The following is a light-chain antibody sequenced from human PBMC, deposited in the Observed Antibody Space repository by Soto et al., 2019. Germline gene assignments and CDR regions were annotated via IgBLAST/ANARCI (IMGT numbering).Light chain of an antibody. J-gene: IGKJ1*01. CDR3: QQYHSYYPWT. CDR2: DAS. Sequence: AIQLTQSPSSLSASVGDRVTLTCRASQAIDTFLAWYQQKPGKAPKPLIYDASSLESGVPSRFSGSGSGTDFSLTITSLQPDDSATYYCQQYHSYYPWTFGQGTKVDIK. CDR1: QAIDTF. V-gene: IGKV1-13*02.